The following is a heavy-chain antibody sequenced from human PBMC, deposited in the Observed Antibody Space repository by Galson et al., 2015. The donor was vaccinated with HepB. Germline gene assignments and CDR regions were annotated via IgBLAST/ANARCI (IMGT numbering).Heavy chain of an antibody. CDR2: ISSSSSII. V-gene: IGHV3-48*02. Sequence: SLRLSCAASGFSFSIYSMNWVRQAPGKGLEWVSYISSSSSIIDHADSVKGRFTISRDNAKNSLYLQMNSLRDEDTAVYYCARDRVSGTTSCDPFDIWGQGTMVTVSS. CDR1: GFSFSIYS. D-gene: IGHD1-7*01. CDR3: ARDRVSGTTSCDPFDI. J-gene: IGHJ3*02.